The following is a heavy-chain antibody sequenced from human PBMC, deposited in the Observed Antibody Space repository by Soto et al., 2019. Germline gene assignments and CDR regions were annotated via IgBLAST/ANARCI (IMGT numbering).Heavy chain of an antibody. Sequence: LSLTCAVYGGSFSGYYWSWIRQPPGKGLEWIGEINHSGSTNYNPSLKSRVTISVDTSKNQFSLKLSSVTAADTAVYYCARETYDFWSGYWATTTMLGGVKYGMDVWGQGTTVTVSS. V-gene: IGHV4-34*01. D-gene: IGHD3-3*01. CDR1: GGSFSGYY. CDR3: ARETYDFWSGYWATTTMLGGVKYGMDV. J-gene: IGHJ6*02. CDR2: INHSGST.